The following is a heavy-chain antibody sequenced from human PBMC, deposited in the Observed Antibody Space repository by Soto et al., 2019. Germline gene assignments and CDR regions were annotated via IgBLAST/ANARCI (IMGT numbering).Heavy chain of an antibody. D-gene: IGHD2-15*01. J-gene: IGHJ4*02. CDR2: ISYDGSNK. CDR3: AKVDLVVVAATDYYFDY. CDR1: GFTFSSYG. V-gene: IGHV3-30*18. Sequence: GGSLRLSCAASGFTFSSYGMHWVRQAPGKGLEWVAVISYDGSNKYYADSVKGRFTISRDNSKNTLYLQMNSLRAEDTAVYYCAKVDLVVVAATDYYFDYWGQGTLVTVSS.